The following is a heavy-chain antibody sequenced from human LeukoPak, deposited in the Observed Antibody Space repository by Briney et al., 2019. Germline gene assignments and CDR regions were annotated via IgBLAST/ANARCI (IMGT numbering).Heavy chain of an antibody. Sequence: GGSLRLSCAASGFTFTSYKMFWVRQAPGKGLEWLSSIGSRSSDIYYADSVKGRFTISRDNAQNSLYLQMNSLRAEDTAVYYCARCRACDTRDLDYWGQGTLVTVSS. D-gene: IGHD3-22*01. V-gene: IGHV3-21*01. J-gene: IGHJ4*02. CDR3: ARCRACDTRDLDY. CDR2: IGSRSSDI. CDR1: GFTFTSYK.